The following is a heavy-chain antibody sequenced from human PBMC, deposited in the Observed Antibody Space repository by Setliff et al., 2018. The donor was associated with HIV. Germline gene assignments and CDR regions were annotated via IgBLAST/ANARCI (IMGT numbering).Heavy chain of an antibody. J-gene: IGHJ5*01. CDR3: VRQHGDYAFGS. V-gene: IGHV4-34*01. CDR1: GGSFSGHY. D-gene: IGHD4-17*01. Sequence: KPSETLSLTCAVYGGSFSGHYWSWIRQPPGKGLEWIGEINHSGSTHYNPSLKSRVTISVDTSKSQFSLNLRSVTAADTAVYYCVRQHGDYAFGSWGQGTLVTVSS. CDR2: INHSGST.